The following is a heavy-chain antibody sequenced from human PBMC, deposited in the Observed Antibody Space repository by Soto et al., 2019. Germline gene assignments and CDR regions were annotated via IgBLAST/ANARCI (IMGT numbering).Heavy chain of an antibody. CDR3: AKEADYASGNPNDY. V-gene: IGHV3-23*01. J-gene: IGHJ4*02. Sequence: GGSLRLSCAASGFTFSSYAMSWVRQAPGKGLEWVSSITGSGASTYYADSVKDRFTISRDNFKATLYLQMNGLRAEDTALYYCAKEADYASGNPNDYWGQGILVTVSS. D-gene: IGHD3-10*01. CDR2: ITGSGAST. CDR1: GFTFSSYA.